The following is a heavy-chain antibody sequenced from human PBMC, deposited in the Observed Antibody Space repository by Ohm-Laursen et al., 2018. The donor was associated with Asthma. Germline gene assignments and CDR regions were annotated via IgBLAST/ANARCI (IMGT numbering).Heavy chain of an antibody. J-gene: IGHJ6*02. D-gene: IGHD3-16*01. CDR1: GYTFSRYS. CDR2: ISTASTFI. V-gene: IGHV3-21*01. Sequence: SLRLSCSASGYTFSRYSIHWVRQAPGKGLEWVASISTASTFIYYADSVRGRFTTSRDNAKNSLYLQMNNLRAEDAAIYYCAREWGGMDVWGQGTTVTVSS. CDR3: AREWGGMDV.